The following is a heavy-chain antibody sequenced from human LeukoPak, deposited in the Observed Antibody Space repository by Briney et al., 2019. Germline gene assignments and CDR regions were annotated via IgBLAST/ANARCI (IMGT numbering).Heavy chain of an antibody. J-gene: IGHJ4*02. Sequence: SVKVSCKDSRGTFSSYAISWVRPAPGQGLEWMGGIIPIFGTANYAQKFQGRVTITTDETTSTAYMELSSLRSEDTAVYYCASIIGYCSGGSCRTDYWGQGTLVTVSS. CDR2: IIPIFGTA. CDR1: RGTFSSYA. V-gene: IGHV1-69*05. CDR3: ASIIGYCSGGSCRTDY. D-gene: IGHD2-15*01.